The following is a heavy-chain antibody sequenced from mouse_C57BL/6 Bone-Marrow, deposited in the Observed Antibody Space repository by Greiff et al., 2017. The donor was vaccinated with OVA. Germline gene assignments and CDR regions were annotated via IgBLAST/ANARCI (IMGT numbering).Heavy chain of an antibody. CDR2: IYPSDSET. J-gene: IGHJ2*01. CDR3: AVDSSGYFDY. D-gene: IGHD3-2*02. CDR1: GYTFTSYW. V-gene: IGHV1-61*01. Sequence: QVQLQQPGAELVRPGSSVKLSCKASGYTFTSYWMDWVKQRPGQGLEWIGNIYPSDSETHYNQKFKDKATLTVDKSSSTAYMQLSSLTSEDSAVYYSAVDSSGYFDYWGQGTTLTVSS.